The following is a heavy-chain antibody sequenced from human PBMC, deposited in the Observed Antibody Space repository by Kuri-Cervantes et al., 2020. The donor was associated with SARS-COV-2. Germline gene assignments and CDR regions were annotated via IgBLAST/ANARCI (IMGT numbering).Heavy chain of an antibody. D-gene: IGHD1-26*01. Sequence: GSLRLSCTVSGGSISSSSYYWGWIRQPPGKGLEWIGYIYYSGSTNYNPSLKSRVTISVDTSKNQFSLKLSSVTAADTAVCYCARSGSYPYYYYYMDVWGKGTMVTVSS. V-gene: IGHV4-61*05. CDR3: ARSGSYPYYYYYMDV. CDR2: IYYSGST. J-gene: IGHJ6*03. CDR1: GGSISSSSYY.